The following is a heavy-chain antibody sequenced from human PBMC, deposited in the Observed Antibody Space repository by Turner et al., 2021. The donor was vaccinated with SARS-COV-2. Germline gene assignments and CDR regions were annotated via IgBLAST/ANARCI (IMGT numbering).Heavy chain of an antibody. J-gene: IGHJ4*02. CDR2: IHTSGTT. CDR3: AGDSLRFSGGGHFDS. V-gene: IGHV4-4*07. D-gene: IGHD3-3*01. CDR1: GGSISAYH. Sequence: QVQLQESGPGLVKPSETLSLTCAFSGGSISAYHWPWIRQPAGKGLECIGRIHTSGTTNYNPALKSRVTMSIDTAKNQFSLKLSSLTAADTAVYYCAGDSLRFSGGGHFDSWGQGTLVTVS.